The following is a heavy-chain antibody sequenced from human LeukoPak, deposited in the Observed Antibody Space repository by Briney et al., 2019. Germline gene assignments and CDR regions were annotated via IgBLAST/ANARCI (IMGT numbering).Heavy chain of an antibody. D-gene: IGHD1-26*01. Sequence: GSLRLSCAASGFTFSSYSMNWVRQPPGKGLEWIGSIYHSGSTYYNPSLKSRVTISVDTSKNQFSLKLSSVTAADTAVYYCARGRPYVDYWGQGTLVTVSS. CDR3: ARGRPYVDY. J-gene: IGHJ4*02. CDR2: IYHSGST. V-gene: IGHV4-38-2*01. CDR1: GFTFSSYS.